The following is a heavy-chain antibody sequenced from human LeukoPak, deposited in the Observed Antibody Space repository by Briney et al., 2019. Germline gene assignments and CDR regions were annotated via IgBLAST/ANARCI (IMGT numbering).Heavy chain of an antibody. V-gene: IGHV3-53*01. CDR2: IYSGGTT. CDR3: ARGATVTTGGY. J-gene: IGHJ4*02. D-gene: IGHD4-17*01. CDR1: GFTVSSNY. Sequence: GGSLRLSCAASGFTVSSNYMSGVRQAPGKGLEWVSVIYSGGTTYYADSVRGRITISRDNSKNTLYLQMNSLRAEDTAVYYCARGATVTTGGYWGQGTLVTVSS.